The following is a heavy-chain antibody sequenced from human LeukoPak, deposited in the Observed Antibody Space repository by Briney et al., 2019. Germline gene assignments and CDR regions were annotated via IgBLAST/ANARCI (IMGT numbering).Heavy chain of an antibody. CDR3: ARHGLRMPGYSSGWPFDY. V-gene: IGHV4-38-2*01. CDR1: GYSISSGYY. Sequence: SETLSRTCAVSGYSISSGYYLGWIRQPPGKGLEWIGSIYHSGSTYYNPSLKSRVTISVDTSKNQFSLKLSSVTAADTAVYYCARHGLRMPGYSSGWPFDYWGQGTLVTVSS. D-gene: IGHD6-19*01. CDR2: IYHSGST. J-gene: IGHJ4*02.